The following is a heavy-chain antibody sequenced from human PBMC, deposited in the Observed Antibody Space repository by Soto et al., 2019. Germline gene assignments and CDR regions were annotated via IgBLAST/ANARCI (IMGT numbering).Heavy chain of an antibody. J-gene: IGHJ4*02. Sequence: EVQLVESGGGLVQPGGSLKLSCAASGFTFSGSAMHWVRQASGKGLEWVGRIRSKANSYATAYAASVKGRFTISRDDSKHTAYLQMNSLKTEDTAVYYCVGDYADYWGQGTLVTVSS. CDR2: IRSKANSYAT. V-gene: IGHV3-73*01. CDR1: GFTFSGSA. D-gene: IGHD4-17*01. CDR3: VGDYADY.